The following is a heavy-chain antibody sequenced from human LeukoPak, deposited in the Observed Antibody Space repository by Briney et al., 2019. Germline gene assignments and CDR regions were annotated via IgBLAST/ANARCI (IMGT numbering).Heavy chain of an antibody. Sequence: GGSLRLSCAASGFTFSSYGMHWVRQAPGKGLEWVAVISYDGSNKYYADSVKGRFTISRDNSKNTLYLQMNSLRAEDTAVYYCAKDLKIAAAGTVFDYWGQGTLVTVSS. CDR3: AKDLKIAAAGTVFDY. J-gene: IGHJ4*02. CDR2: ISYDGSNK. CDR1: GFTFSSYG. D-gene: IGHD6-13*01. V-gene: IGHV3-30*18.